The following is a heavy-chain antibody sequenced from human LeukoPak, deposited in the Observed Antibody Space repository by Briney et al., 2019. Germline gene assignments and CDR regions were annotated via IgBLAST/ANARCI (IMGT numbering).Heavy chain of an antibody. CDR1: GYTLTELS. CDR3: AKSNWFDP. CDR2: MNPNSGNT. Sequence: ASVKVSCKVSGYTLTELSMHWVRQATGQGLEWMGWMNPNSGNTGYAQKSQGRVTMTRNTSISTAYMELSSLRSEDTAVYYCAKSNWFDPWGQGTLVTVSS. V-gene: IGHV1-8*01. J-gene: IGHJ5*02.